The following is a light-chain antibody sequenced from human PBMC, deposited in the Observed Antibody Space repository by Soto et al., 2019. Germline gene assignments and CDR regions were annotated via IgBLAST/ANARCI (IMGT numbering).Light chain of an antibody. CDR1: QSVNRNY. CDR3: QQYGGSPMYT. V-gene: IGKV3-20*01. Sequence: EIVLTQSPGTLSVSPGERVTLSCRASQSVNRNYFAWYQQKPGQAPRLLIHGASNRAAGIPDRFSGSGSGTDFTLTISRLEPEDFAVYYCQQYGGSPMYTFGQGTKLEIK. J-gene: IGKJ2*01. CDR2: GAS.